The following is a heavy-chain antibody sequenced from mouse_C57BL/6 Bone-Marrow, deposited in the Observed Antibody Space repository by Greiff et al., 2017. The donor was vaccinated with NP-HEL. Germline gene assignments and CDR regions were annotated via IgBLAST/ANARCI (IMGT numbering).Heavy chain of an antibody. J-gene: IGHJ4*01. Sequence: QVQLQQPGAELVKPGASVKLSCKASGYTFTSSWMHWVKQRPGQGLEWIGMIHPNRGSTNYNEKFKSKATLTVDKSSSTAYMQLSSLTSEDSAVYYCARGLLWLRRRDYYAMDYWGQGTSVTVSS. CDR1: GYTFTSSW. CDR2: IHPNRGST. CDR3: ARGLLWLRRRDYYAMDY. V-gene: IGHV1-64*01. D-gene: IGHD2-2*01.